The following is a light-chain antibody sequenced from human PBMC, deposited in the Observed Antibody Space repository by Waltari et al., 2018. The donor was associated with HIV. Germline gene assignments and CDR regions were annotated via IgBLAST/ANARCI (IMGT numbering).Light chain of an antibody. CDR2: DVS. J-gene: IGLJ2*01. CDR3: SSYTSSSALDVV. Sequence: QSALTQPASVSGSPGQSITISCTGTSSDVGGYDPASLYQQHPGKAPKLMIFDVSNRPSGVSNRFSGSKSGNTASLTISGLQAEDEADYYCSSYTSSSALDVVFGGGTKLTVL. V-gene: IGLV2-14*03. CDR1: SSDVGGYDP.